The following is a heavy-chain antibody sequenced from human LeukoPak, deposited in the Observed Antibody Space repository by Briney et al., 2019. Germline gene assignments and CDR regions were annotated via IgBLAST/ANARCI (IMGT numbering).Heavy chain of an antibody. J-gene: IGHJ4*02. V-gene: IGHV3-23*01. CDR3: AKLYYDFWSGYWY. D-gene: IGHD3-3*01. Sequence: PGGSLRLSCAASGFTFSSYAMSWVRQAPGKGLEWVSAISGSGGSTYYADSVKGRFTIPIDNSKNTLYLQMNSLRAEDTAVYYCAKLYYDFWSGYWYWGQGTLVTVSS. CDR2: ISGSGGST. CDR1: GFTFSSYA.